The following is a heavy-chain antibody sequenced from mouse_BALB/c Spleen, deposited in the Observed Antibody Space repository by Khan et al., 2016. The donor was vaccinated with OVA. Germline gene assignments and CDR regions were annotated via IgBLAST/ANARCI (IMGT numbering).Heavy chain of an antibody. CDR3: AREEALYHVDH. CDR2: IYPGTDNS. D-gene: IGHD3-2*02. V-gene: IGHV1S132*01. J-gene: IGHJ2*01. Sequence: LQQSGAELVRPGASVKLSCKTSGYIFTSYWIHWVKQRSGQGLEWIARIYPGTDNSYYNEKFKDKATLTADKSSSTAYMQLSSLKSEDSDVYFCAREEALYHVDHWGQGTTLTVSS. CDR1: GYIFTSYW.